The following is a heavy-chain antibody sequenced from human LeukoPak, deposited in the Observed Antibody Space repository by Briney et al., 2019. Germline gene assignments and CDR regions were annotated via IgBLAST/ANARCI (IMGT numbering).Heavy chain of an antibody. Sequence: PGGSLRLSCAASGFTFNNYAMNWVRQAPGKGLEWVSYISSSSSTIYYADSVKGRFTISRDNAKNSLYLQMNSLRAEDTAVYYCARGWAGGYCSSTSCSPFDYWGQGTLVTVSS. V-gene: IGHV3-48*01. J-gene: IGHJ4*02. CDR3: ARGWAGGYCSSTSCSPFDY. CDR2: ISSSSSTI. CDR1: GFTFNNYA. D-gene: IGHD2-2*01.